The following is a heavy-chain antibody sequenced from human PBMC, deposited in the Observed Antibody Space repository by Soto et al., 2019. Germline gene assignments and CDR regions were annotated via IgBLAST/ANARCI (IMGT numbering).Heavy chain of an antibody. CDR3: ARAYDILIDY. V-gene: IGHV4-31*03. CDR1: GGSIGGGGDY. Sequence: SVTLSLTCTVSGGSIGGGGDYWSWIRQHPGKGLEWIGYIYYSGSTYYNPSLKSRVTISVDTSKNQFSLKLSSVTAADTAVYYCARAYDILIDYWGQGTLVTVSS. D-gene: IGHD3-9*01. J-gene: IGHJ4*02. CDR2: IYYSGST.